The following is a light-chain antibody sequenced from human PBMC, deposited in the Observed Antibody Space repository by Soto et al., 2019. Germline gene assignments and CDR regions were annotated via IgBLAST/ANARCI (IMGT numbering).Light chain of an antibody. J-gene: IGKJ1*01. CDR3: LQYNSHSWT. Sequence: DIQMTQSPSTLSASVGDRVTITCRASQSISSWLAWYQHKPGKAPKLLIYKESSLESGVPARFSGSGSGTEFTLTISTLRPEDFASYYCLQYNSHSWTFGQGTKVEIK. CDR2: KES. CDR1: QSISSW. V-gene: IGKV1-5*03.